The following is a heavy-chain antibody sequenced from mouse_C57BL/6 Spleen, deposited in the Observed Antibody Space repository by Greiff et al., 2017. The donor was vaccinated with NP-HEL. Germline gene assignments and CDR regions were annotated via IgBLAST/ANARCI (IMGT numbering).Heavy chain of an antibody. CDR3: ARFHSSGYWFAY. J-gene: IGHJ3*01. CDR1: GYTFTSYW. CDR2: IDPSDSET. V-gene: IGHV1-52*01. D-gene: IGHD3-2*02. Sequence: VQLQQPGAELVRPGSSVKLSCKASGYTFTSYWMHWVKQRPIQGLEWIGNIDPSDSETHYNQKFKEKATLTVDKSSSTAYMHLSSLTSEDSAVYYCARFHSSGYWFAYWGQGTLVTVSA.